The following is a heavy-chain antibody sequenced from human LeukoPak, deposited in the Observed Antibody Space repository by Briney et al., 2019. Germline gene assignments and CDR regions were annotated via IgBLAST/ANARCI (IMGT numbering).Heavy chain of an antibody. D-gene: IGHD2-2*01. Sequence: GGSLRLSCAASGFTFSSYGMHWVRQAPGKGLEWVAVISYDGSNKYYADSVKGRFTISRDNSKNTLYLQMNSLRAEDTAVYYCAKVVGYCSSTSCYPVGDYWGQGTLVTVSS. CDR3: AKVVGYCSSTSCYPVGDY. J-gene: IGHJ4*02. CDR2: ISYDGSNK. CDR1: GFTFSSYG. V-gene: IGHV3-30*18.